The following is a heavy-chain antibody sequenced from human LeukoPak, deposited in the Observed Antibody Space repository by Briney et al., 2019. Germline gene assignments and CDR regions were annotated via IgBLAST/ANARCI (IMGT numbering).Heavy chain of an antibody. CDR2: INWNGGRT. Sequence: RPGGSLRLSCAASGFTFNDYGMSWVRHAPGKGLEWVSGINWNGGRTGYADSMKGRFIISRDNAKNSLYLQVNSLRAEDTALYYCARNFGGGDSSGPYYWGQGTLVTVSS. J-gene: IGHJ4*02. CDR3: ARNFGGGDSSGPYY. D-gene: IGHD3-22*01. V-gene: IGHV3-20*04. CDR1: GFTFNDYG.